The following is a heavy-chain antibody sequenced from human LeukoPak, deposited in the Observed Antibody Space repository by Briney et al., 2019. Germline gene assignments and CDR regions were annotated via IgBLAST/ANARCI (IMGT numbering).Heavy chain of an antibody. CDR2: ISGSGGST. J-gene: IGHJ4*02. Sequence: GGSLRLSWAASGFTFSSYAMSWVRQAPGKGLEWVSAISGSGGSTYYADSVKGRFTISRDNSKNTLYLQMNSLRAEDTAVYYCAKDSPKTRSSWYSFDYWGQGTLVTVSS. D-gene: IGHD6-13*01. CDR1: GFTFSSYA. V-gene: IGHV3-23*01. CDR3: AKDSPKTRSSWYSFDY.